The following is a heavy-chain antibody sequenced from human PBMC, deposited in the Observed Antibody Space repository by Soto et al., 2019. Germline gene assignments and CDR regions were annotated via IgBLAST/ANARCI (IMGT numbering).Heavy chain of an antibody. J-gene: IGHJ4*02. Sequence: PGGSLRLSCAASGFTFSSYAMHWVRRAPGKGLEWVAVISYDGSNKYYADSVKGRFTISRDNSKNTLYLQMNSLRAEDTAVYYCARDRIAAAGKSLDYWGQGTLVTVSS. CDR1: GFTFSSYA. V-gene: IGHV3-30-3*01. CDR2: ISYDGSNK. D-gene: IGHD6-13*01. CDR3: ARDRIAAAGKSLDY.